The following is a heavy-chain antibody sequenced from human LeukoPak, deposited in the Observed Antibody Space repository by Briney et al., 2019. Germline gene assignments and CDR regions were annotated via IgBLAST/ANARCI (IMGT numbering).Heavy chain of an antibody. J-gene: IGHJ4*02. CDR3: ARRPHSSGWSSSITLFEH. D-gene: IGHD6-19*01. CDR2: INPNSGDT. Sequence: ASVEVSCKASGYTFTDYYIHCVRQAPGQGLEWMGWINPNSGDTNYAQKFQGRVTMTGDTSISTAYMELSSLRSDDTAIYYCARRPHSSGWSSSITLFEHWGQGTLVTVSS. CDR1: GYTFTDYY. V-gene: IGHV1-2*02.